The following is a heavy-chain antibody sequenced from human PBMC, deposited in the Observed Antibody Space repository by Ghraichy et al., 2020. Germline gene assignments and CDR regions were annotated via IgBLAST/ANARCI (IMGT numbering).Heavy chain of an antibody. D-gene: IGHD6-13*01. V-gene: IGHV3-48*02. Sequence: GGSLRLSCAASGFTFSSYSMNWVRQAPGKGLEWVSYISSSSSTIYYADSVKGRFTISRDNAKNSLYLQMNSLRDEDTAVYYCARDVPGPRRRSSWYDCGYDYWGQGTLVTVSS. J-gene: IGHJ4*02. CDR2: ISSSSSTI. CDR1: GFTFSSYS. CDR3: ARDVPGPRRRSSWYDCGYDY.